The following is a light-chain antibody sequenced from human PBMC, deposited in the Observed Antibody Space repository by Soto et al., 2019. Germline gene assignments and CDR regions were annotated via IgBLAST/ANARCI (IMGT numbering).Light chain of an antibody. CDR1: QSVSSSY. CDR3: QQYGSSHLFT. CDR2: GAS. J-gene: IGKJ3*01. Sequence: EILFTQSPGTLSLSPGERATLSCRASQSVSSSYLAWYQQKPGQATRLLIYGASSRANGIPDRFSGSGSGTDFTLTISRLEPEDFAVYYCQQYGSSHLFTFGPGTKVDIK. V-gene: IGKV3-20*01.